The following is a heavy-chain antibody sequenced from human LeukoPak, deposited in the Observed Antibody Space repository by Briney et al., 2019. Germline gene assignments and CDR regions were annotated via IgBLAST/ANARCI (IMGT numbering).Heavy chain of an antibody. V-gene: IGHV4-59*01. J-gene: IGHJ4*02. Sequence: SETLSLTCSVSGGSISSYYWTWIRQPPGKGLEWIGYIYYGGSTNYNPSLKGRVTISLDTSKNQFSLQLSSVTAADTAVYYCAAGVNGGADYWGQGTLVTVAS. CDR2: IYYGGST. CDR3: AAGVNGGADY. D-gene: IGHD7-27*01. CDR1: GGSISSYY.